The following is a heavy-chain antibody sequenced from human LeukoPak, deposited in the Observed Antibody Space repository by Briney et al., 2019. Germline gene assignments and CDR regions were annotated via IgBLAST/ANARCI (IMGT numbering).Heavy chain of an antibody. CDR2: IYYSGST. J-gene: IGHJ3*02. V-gene: IGHV4-59*12. CDR3: ARDPIVGATTGAFDI. D-gene: IGHD1-26*01. Sequence: PSETLSLTCTVSGGSISSYYWSWIRQPPGKGLEWIGYIYYSGSTNYNPSLKSRVTISVDTSKNQFSLKLSSVTAADTAVYYCARDPIVGATTGAFDIWGQGTMVTVSS. CDR1: GGSISSYY.